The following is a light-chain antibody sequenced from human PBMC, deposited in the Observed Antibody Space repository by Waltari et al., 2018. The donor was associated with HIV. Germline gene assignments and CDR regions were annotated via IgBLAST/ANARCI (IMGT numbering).Light chain of an antibody. V-gene: IGLV4-69*01. CDR3: QTWDSGIRV. Sequence: QVVLTQSPSASAFLGASVKLTCTLSSGHSTYAIAWHQQQPEKGPRYLMKVSNDGRHNKGDGIPDRFSGSSSGAERYLTISSLQSDDEADYYCQTWDSGIRVFGGGTRLTVL. CDR2: VSNDGRH. CDR1: SGHSTYA. J-gene: IGLJ3*02.